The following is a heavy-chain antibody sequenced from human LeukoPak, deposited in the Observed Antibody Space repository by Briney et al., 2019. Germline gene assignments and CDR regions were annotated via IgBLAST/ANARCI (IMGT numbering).Heavy chain of an antibody. CDR2: TYYRSKWYN. CDR3: ARESEVQLERRYYYYMDV. V-gene: IGHV6-1*01. CDR1: GDSVSSNSAA. Sequence: SQTLSLTCAISGDSVSSNSAAWNWIRQSPSRGLEWLGRTYYRSKWYNDYAVSVKSRITINPDTSKNQFSLQLNSVTPEDTAVYYCARESEVQLERRYYYYMDVWGKGTTVTVSS. J-gene: IGHJ6*03. D-gene: IGHD1-1*01.